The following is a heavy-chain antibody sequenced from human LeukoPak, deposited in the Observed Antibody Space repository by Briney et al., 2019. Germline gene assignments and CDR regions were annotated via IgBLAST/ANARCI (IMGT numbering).Heavy chain of an antibody. V-gene: IGHV1-69*13. Sequence: SVKVSCKASGGTFSSYAISWVRQAPGQGLEWMGGIIPIFGTANYAQKFQGRVTITADESTSTAYMELSSLRSEDTAVYYCARDHHSYYDSSGYYYDLGYWGQGTLVTVSS. CDR2: IIPIFGTA. CDR3: ARDHHSYYDSSGYYYDLGY. J-gene: IGHJ4*02. CDR1: GGTFSSYA. D-gene: IGHD3-22*01.